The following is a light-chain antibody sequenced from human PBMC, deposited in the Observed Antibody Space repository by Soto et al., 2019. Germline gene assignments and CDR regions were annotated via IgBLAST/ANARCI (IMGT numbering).Light chain of an antibody. CDR3: QQYGSSPWT. Sequence: EIVMRQSPATLSVSPGERATLSCRAGQSVSSNLAWYQQKPGQAPRLLIYGASSRATGIPDRFSGSGSGTDFTLTISRLEPEDFAVYYCQQYGSSPWTFGQGTKVDIK. CDR1: QSVSSN. V-gene: IGKV3-20*01. CDR2: GAS. J-gene: IGKJ1*01.